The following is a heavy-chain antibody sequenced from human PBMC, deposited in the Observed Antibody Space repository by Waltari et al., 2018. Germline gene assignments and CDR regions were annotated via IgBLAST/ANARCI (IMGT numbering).Heavy chain of an antibody. CDR3: ARVSRRTYRSPVPGRHYYCGMDV. D-gene: IGHD1-1*01. CDR2: SSTYASDN. Sequence: EEQLVESGGGLVQPGDSLRLSCAASGFTFSSFWMNWVRQAPGKGPLWVARSSTYASDNTYWESVKGRFTISRDNASNTLYLQMNRLRAEDTAVYFCARVSRRTYRSPVPGRHYYCGMDVWGQGTTVTVSS. CDR1: GFTFSSFW. J-gene: IGHJ6*02. V-gene: IGHV3-74*03.